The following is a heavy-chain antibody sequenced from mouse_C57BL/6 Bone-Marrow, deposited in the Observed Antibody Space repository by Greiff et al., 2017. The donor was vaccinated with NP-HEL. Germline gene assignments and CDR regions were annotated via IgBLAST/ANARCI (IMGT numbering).Heavy chain of an antibody. CDR1: GFTFSNYW. CDR3: RGRHYSNSGYFDD. CDR2: IRLRSDNYDK. Sequence: VQLKESGGGLVQPGGSVKLSCVASGFTFSNYWMNWVHQSPEKGLEWVAEIRLRSDNYDKNDAEFVKGRFIIARDYSKTSVNLQRNNLRADDTGIYYCRGRHYSNSGYFDDWGHCTTLTVSS. V-gene: IGHV6-3*01. D-gene: IGHD2-5*01. J-gene: IGHJ2*01.